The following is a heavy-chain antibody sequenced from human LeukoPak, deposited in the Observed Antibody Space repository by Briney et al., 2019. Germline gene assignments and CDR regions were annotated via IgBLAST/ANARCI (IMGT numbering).Heavy chain of an antibody. V-gene: IGHV4-59*08. Sequence: SETLSLTCTVSGGSISSYYWSWIRQPPGKGLEWIGYIYYSGSTNYNPSLKSRVTISVDTSKNQFSLKLSSVTAADTAVYYCARSRFGSVQAFDIWGQGTMVTVSS. CDR3: ARSRFGSVQAFDI. J-gene: IGHJ3*02. D-gene: IGHD3-10*01. CDR1: GGSISSYY. CDR2: IYYSGST.